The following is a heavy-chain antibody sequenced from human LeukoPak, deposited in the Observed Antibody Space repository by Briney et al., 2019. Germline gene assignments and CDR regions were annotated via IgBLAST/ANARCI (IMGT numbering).Heavy chain of an antibody. CDR1: GYTFNRYG. CDR2: IGSYNGNT. D-gene: IGHD6-6*01. J-gene: IGHJ3*02. CDR3: ARGTYSSSSRGAFDI. Sequence: ASVKVSCKASGYTFNRYGISWVRQAPGQGLEWMGWIGSYNGNTNYAQKLQGRVTMTTDTSTSTAYMELRSLKSDDTAVYYCARGTYSSSSRGAFDIWGQGTMVTVSS. V-gene: IGHV1-18*01.